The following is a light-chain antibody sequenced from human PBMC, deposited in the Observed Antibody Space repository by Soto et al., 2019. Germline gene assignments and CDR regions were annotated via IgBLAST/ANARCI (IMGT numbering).Light chain of an antibody. CDR3: QQYGDLWT. Sequence: DVQITQSPATRAASVEDRVTITCRASQSVSGWLAWYQQKPGKAPKLLIYDASNLGSGVPLRFSGSGSGTQFSLIISRLQSDDSDTYYCQQYGDLWTFGHGIKVDI. V-gene: IGKV1-5*01. J-gene: IGKJ1*01. CDR2: DAS. CDR1: QSVSGW.